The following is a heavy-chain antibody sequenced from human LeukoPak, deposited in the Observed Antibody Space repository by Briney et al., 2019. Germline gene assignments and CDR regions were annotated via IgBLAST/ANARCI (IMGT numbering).Heavy chain of an antibody. V-gene: IGHV3-15*01. Sequence: SWVRQAPGKGLEWAGRIKSKTDGGTTDYAAPVKGRFSISRDDSKNTLYLQMNSLKTEDTAIYYCSTGSSGSPFGFWGQGTLVTVSS. CDR3: STGSSGSPFGF. D-gene: IGHD1-26*01. J-gene: IGHJ4*02. CDR2: IKSKTDGGTT.